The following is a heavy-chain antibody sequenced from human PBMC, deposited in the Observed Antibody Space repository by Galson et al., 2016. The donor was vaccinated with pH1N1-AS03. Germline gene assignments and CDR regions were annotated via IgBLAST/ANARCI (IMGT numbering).Heavy chain of an antibody. V-gene: IGHV5-51*01. CDR1: AYIFGNYW. CDR3: ARRVSLTGREFDS. CDR2: MYPANSDI. Sequence: QSGAEVKKPGESLKISCRASAYIFGNYWFAWVRQMPGKGLEWMGIMYPANSDIRYSPSFQGRVTISADTSINTVFLEWNSLRASDTAIYYCARRVSLTGREFDSWGRGTQVTVSS. J-gene: IGHJ5*01. D-gene: IGHD3-9*01.